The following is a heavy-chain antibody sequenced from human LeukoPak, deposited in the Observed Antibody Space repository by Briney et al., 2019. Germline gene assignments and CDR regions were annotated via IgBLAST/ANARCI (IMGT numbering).Heavy chain of an antibody. Sequence: GGSLRLSCAASGFTFRSYAMSWVRKAPGKGLEWDSAISGSGGSTYYADSVKGRFTISRDNSKNTLYLQMNSLRAEDTAVYYCAKEAGYDWFSYFDYWGQGTLVTVSS. D-gene: IGHD5-12*01. CDR1: GFTFRSYA. J-gene: IGHJ4*02. V-gene: IGHV3-23*01. CDR3: AKEAGYDWFSYFDY. CDR2: ISGSGGST.